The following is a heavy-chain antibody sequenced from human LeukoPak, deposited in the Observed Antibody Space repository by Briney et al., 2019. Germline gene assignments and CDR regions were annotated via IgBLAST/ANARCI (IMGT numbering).Heavy chain of an antibody. CDR1: GFTFSSYG. CDR3: AKDLKLEYYYDSSGYSLFDY. CDR2: ISYDGSNK. D-gene: IGHD3-22*01. V-gene: IGHV3-30*18. Sequence: GRSLRLSCAASGFTFSSYGMHWVRQAPGKGLEWVAVISYDGSNKYYADSVKGRFTISRDNSKNTLYLQMNSLRAEDTAVYYCAKDLKLEYYYDSSGYSLFDYWGQGTLVTVSS. J-gene: IGHJ4*02.